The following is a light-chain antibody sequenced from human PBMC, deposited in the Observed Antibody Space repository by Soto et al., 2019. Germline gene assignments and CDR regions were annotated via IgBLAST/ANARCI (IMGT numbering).Light chain of an antibody. Sequence: QSALTQPASVSGSPGQSITISCTGTSSDVGVYNYVSWYQQHPGEAPKLMIYDVNDRPSGVSNRFSGSKSGNTASLTISGLQAEDEADYYCSSYTTSSTVVVGGGTKLTVL. CDR1: SSDVGVYNY. CDR3: SSYTTSSTVV. CDR2: DVN. J-gene: IGLJ2*01. V-gene: IGLV2-14*03.